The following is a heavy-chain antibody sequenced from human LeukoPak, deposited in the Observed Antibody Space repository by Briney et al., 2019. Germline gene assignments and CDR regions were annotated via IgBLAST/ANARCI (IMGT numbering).Heavy chain of an antibody. CDR3: AGGRLVAASKAVAIDY. CDR2: INERGSST. J-gene: IGHJ4*02. V-gene: IGHV3-74*01. CDR1: GFTFSSSW. D-gene: IGHD5-12*01. Sequence: GGSLRLSCAASGFTFSSSWLHWVRQAPGKGLVWVSRINERGSSTSYADSVKGRFTISRDNAKNTLYLQMNSLRADDTAVYYCAGGRLVAASKAVAIDYWGQGTLVTVSS.